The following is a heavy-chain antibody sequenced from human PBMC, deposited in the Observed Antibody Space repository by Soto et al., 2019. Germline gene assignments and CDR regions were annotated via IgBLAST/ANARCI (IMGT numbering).Heavy chain of an antibody. D-gene: IGHD3-3*02. Sequence: LSLTCTFSGGSISSSSYYWGWIRQPPGKGLEWIGSIYYSGSTYYNPSLKSRVTISVDTSKNQFSLKLSSVTAADTAVYYCASPKIAFYNWFDPWGQGTLVTVSS. V-gene: IGHV4-39*01. CDR2: IYYSGST. J-gene: IGHJ5*02. CDR1: GGSISSSSYY. CDR3: ASPKIAFYNWFDP.